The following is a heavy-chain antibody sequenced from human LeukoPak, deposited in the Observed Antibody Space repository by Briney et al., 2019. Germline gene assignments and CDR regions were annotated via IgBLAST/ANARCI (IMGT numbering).Heavy chain of an antibody. D-gene: IGHD3-10*01. Sequence: SVKVSCKASGGTFSSYAISWVRQAPGQGLEWMGGIIPIFGTANYAQKFQGRVTITADESTSTAYTELSSLRSEDTAVYYCARDEGALVRGKYYYYMDVWGKGTTVTISS. CDR1: GGTFSSYA. CDR3: ARDEGALVRGKYYYYMDV. CDR2: IIPIFGTA. V-gene: IGHV1-69*13. J-gene: IGHJ6*03.